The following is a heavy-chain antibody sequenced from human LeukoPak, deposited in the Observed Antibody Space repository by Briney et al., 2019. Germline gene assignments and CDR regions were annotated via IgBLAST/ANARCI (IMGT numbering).Heavy chain of an antibody. CDR3: AREIDSSGWLPEWGAFDI. CDR2: ISSSGSTI. CDR1: GFTFSDYY. Sequence: GGSLRLSCAASGFTFSDYYMSWIRQAPGKGLGWVSYISSSGSTIYYADSVKGRFTISRDNAKNSLYLQMNSLRAEDTAVYYCAREIDSSGWLPEWGAFDIWGQGTMVTVSS. D-gene: IGHD6-19*01. J-gene: IGHJ3*02. V-gene: IGHV3-11*01.